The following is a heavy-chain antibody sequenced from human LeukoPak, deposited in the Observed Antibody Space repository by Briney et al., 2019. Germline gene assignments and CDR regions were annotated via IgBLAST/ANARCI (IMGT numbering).Heavy chain of an antibody. CDR2: INTQGTYT. D-gene: IGHD2-15*01. V-gene: IGHV3-74*01. Sequence: PGGSLRLSCAVSGITFSSYWMHWVRQDPGRGLLWVSRINTQGTYTNYADSEKGRFTISRDNAKNTLYLQMSSLRADDTAVYYCVIDLGDYNDFWGQGTLVSVSS. CDR1: GITFSSYW. J-gene: IGHJ4*02. CDR3: VIDLGDYNDF.